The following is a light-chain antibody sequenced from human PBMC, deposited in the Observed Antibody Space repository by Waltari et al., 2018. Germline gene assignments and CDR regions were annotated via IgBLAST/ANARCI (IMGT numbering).Light chain of an antibody. CDR3: QQTYSTPLT. V-gene: IGKV1-39*01. CDR2: AAS. J-gene: IGKJ4*01. Sequence: DIQMTQSPSSLSASVGDTVTITCWASQSISSYFNWYQHKPGKAPKLLIYAASSLQTGVPSRFRGSGSETDFTLTLTSLQPEDYATYYCQQTYSTPLTIGGGTKVEIK. CDR1: QSISSY.